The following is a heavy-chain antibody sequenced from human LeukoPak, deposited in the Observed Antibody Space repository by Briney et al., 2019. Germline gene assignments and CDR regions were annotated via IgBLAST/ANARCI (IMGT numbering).Heavy chain of an antibody. V-gene: IGHV3-30-3*01. Sequence: PGGSLRLSCAASGFTFSSYAMHWVRQAPGKGLERVAVISYDGSNKYYADSVKGRFTISRDNSKNTLYLQMNSLRAEDTAVYYCAREHLWFGELLFDYWGQGTLVTVSS. CDR2: ISYDGSNK. CDR3: AREHLWFGELLFDY. D-gene: IGHD3-10*01. CDR1: GFTFSSYA. J-gene: IGHJ4*02.